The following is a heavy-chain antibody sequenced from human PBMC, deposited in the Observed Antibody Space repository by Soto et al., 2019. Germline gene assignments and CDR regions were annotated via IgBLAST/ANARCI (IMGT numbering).Heavy chain of an antibody. CDR1: GFTVSSNY. J-gene: IGHJ6*02. CDR3: ARDRLNYYGSGSYYPGYGMDV. D-gene: IGHD3-10*01. Sequence: PGGSLRLSCAASGFTVSSNYMSWVRQAPGKGLEWVSVIYSGGSTYYADSVKGRFTISRDNSKNTLYLQMNSLRAEDTAVYYCARDRLNYYGSGSYYPGYGMDVWGHGTTVTVSS. CDR2: IYSGGST. V-gene: IGHV3-66*01.